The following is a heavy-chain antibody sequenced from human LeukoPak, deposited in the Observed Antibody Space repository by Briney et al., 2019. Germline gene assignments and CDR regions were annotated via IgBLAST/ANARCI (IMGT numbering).Heavy chain of an antibody. Sequence: GESLKISCKASGYSFTTYWISWVRQMPGKGLEWMGRIDPSDSYINYSPSFQGHVTVSVDRSISTAYLQWSSLKASDTAKYYCARHDSSGYYYGFDFWGQGTQVTVSS. CDR2: IDPSDSYI. CDR1: GYSFTTYW. CDR3: ARHDSSGYYYGFDF. V-gene: IGHV5-10-1*01. D-gene: IGHD3-22*01. J-gene: IGHJ4*02.